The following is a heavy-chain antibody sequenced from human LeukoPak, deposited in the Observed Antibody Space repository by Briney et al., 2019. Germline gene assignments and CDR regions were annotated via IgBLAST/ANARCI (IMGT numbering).Heavy chain of an antibody. Sequence: GGSLRLSCAASGFILTNYWMHWVRHAPGKGLVWVSRINIDASSTTYADSVKGRFTISRDNAKNTLYLQMNSLRAEDTAVYYCARDPITIFGVVIYYGMDVWGQGTTVTVSS. CDR2: INIDASST. CDR3: ARDPITIFGVVIYYGMDV. D-gene: IGHD3-3*01. CDR1: GFILTNYW. J-gene: IGHJ6*02. V-gene: IGHV3-74*01.